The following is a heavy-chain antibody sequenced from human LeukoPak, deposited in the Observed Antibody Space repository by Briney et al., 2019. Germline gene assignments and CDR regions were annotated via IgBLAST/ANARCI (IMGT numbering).Heavy chain of an antibody. J-gene: IGHJ6*02. CDR1: GFTFNTYN. V-gene: IGHV3-21*04. CDR2: ISPDSTYT. CDR3: AKSCVVVPADYYYYYGMDV. D-gene: IGHD2-2*01. Sequence: GGSLRLSCAASGFTFNTYNMTWVRQTPGKGLEWVSLISPDSTYTFYADSVKGRFTISRDNSKNTLYLQMNSLRAEDTAVYYCAKSCVVVPADYYYYYGMDVWGQGTTVTVSS.